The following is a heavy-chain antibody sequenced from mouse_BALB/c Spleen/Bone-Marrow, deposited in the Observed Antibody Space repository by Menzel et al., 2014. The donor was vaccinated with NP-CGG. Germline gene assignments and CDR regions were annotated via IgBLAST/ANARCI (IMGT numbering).Heavy chain of an antibody. D-gene: IGHD2-4*01. CDR3: ARKSQRAYDSMNY. Sequence: QVQLQQSGPELVKPGASVRISCKASGYTFTSYYIHWVRQRPGQGLEWIGWIYPGDLNTKFNEKFKGKATLTADKSSSTASMQLSSLTSEDSAVYFCARKSQRAYDSMNYWGQGTSVTVSS. CDR1: GYTFTSYY. V-gene: IGHV1S56*01. J-gene: IGHJ4*01. CDR2: IYPGDLNT.